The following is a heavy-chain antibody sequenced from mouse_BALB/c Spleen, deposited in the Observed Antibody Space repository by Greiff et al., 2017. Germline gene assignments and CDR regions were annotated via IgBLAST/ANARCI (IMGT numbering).Heavy chain of an antibody. CDR1: GFAFSSYD. J-gene: IGHJ3*01. CDR2: ISSGGGST. D-gene: IGHD1-2*01. Sequence: EVQGVESGGGLVKPGGSLKLSCAASGFAFSSYDMSWVRQTPEKRLEWVAYISSGGGSTYYPDTVKGRFTISRDNAKNTLYLQMSSLKSEDTAMYYCARHDTTAPFAYWGQGTLVTVSA. V-gene: IGHV5-12-1*01. CDR3: ARHDTTAPFAY.